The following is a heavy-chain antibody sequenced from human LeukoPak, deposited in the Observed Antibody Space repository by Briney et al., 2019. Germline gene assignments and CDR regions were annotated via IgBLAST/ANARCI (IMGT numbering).Heavy chain of an antibody. V-gene: IGHV4-39*07. CDR3: ARVLNQVDTAMAYFDY. D-gene: IGHD5-18*01. CDR1: GGSISSSSYY. CDR2: IYHSGST. J-gene: IGHJ4*02. Sequence: PSETLSLTCTVSGGSISSSSYYWGWIRQPPGKGLEWIGSIYHSGSTYYNPSLKSRVTISVDTSKNQFSLKLSSVTAADTAVYYCARVLNQVDTAMAYFDYWGQGTLVTVSS.